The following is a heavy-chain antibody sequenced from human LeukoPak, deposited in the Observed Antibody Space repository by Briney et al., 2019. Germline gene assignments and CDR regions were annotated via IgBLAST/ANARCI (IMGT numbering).Heavy chain of an antibody. CDR1: GGSISSSSYY. CDR3: ARYYYGSGSYYYFDY. J-gene: IGHJ4*02. CDR2: IYYSGST. V-gene: IGHV4-39*01. Sequence: SETLSLTCTVSGGSISSSSYYWGWIRQPPGKGLEWIGNIYYSGSTYYNPSLKSRVTISVDTSKNQFSLKLSSVTAADTAVYYCARYYYGSGSYYYFDYWGQGTLVTVSS. D-gene: IGHD3-10*01.